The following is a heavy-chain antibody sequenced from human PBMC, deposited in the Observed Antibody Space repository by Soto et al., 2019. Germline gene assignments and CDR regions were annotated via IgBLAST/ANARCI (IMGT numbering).Heavy chain of an antibody. J-gene: IGHJ6*02. CDR2: IYYSGST. CDR1: GGSISSGGYY. D-gene: IGHD6-13*01. CDR3: ARQGIAAAGPDRYYYYGMDV. V-gene: IGHV4-31*03. Sequence: SSETLSLTCTVSGGSISSGGYYWSWIRQHPGKGLEWIGYIYYSGSTYYNPSLKSRVTISVDTSKNQFSLKLSSVTAADTAVYYCARQGIAAAGPDRYYYYGMDVWGQGTTVTVSS.